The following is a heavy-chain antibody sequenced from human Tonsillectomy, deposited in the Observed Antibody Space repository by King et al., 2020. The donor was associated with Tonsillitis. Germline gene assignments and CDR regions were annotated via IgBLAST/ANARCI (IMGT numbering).Heavy chain of an antibody. CDR3: AREDVTGGDY. V-gene: IGHV1-69*11. J-gene: IGHJ4*02. CDR2: FIQSLGTP. CDR1: GGTFRSQA. Sequence: QLVQSGAEVKKPGSSVKVSCKASGGTFRSQAISWVRQAPGQGLEWIGTFIQSLGTPKYAQKFLGRLTITADDATRTAYMELSRLRSEDTAVYYCAREDVTGGDYWSQGTLVTVSS. D-gene: IGHD2-21*02.